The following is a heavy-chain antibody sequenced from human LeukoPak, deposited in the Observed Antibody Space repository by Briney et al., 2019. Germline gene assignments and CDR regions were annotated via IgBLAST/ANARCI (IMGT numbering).Heavy chain of an antibody. CDR2: INPSGGST. J-gene: IGHJ4*02. Sequence: ASVKVSCKASGYTFTSYYMHWVRQAPGQGLEWMGIINPSGGSTSYAQKFQGRVTMTRDTSTSTVYMELSSLRSEDTAVYYCATETPTYYDFWSWGQGTLVTVSS. V-gene: IGHV1-46*01. CDR1: GYTFTSYY. D-gene: IGHD3-3*01. CDR3: ATETPTYYDFWS.